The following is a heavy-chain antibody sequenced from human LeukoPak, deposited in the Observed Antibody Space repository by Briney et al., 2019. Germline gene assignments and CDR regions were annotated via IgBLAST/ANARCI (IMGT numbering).Heavy chain of an antibody. CDR2: ISHDGSYK. Sequence: GGSLRLSCAASGFTFSNYAIHWVRQAPGKGLDWVAVISHDGSYKDYAGSVKGRFTISRDNSKNTLYLQMNSLRAEDTAVYYCAKEKWELLYYWGQGTLVTVSS. V-gene: IGHV3-30*04. CDR1: GFTFSNYA. J-gene: IGHJ4*02. CDR3: AKEKWELLYY. D-gene: IGHD1-26*01.